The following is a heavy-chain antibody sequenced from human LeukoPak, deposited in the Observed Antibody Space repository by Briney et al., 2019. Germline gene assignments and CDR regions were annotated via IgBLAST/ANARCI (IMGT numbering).Heavy chain of an antibody. D-gene: IGHD6-13*01. CDR1: GGSVSSASYY. CDR3: ARDGIAAAGFDY. CDR2: IYASGNT. Sequence: KPSETLSLTCTVSGGSVSSASYYWTWIRQPPGKGLEWIGYIYASGNTNYNPSPKSRVTISVDTSKNQVSLRLSSVTAADTAVYYCARDGIAAAGFDYWGQGTLVTVSS. V-gene: IGHV4-61*01. J-gene: IGHJ4*02.